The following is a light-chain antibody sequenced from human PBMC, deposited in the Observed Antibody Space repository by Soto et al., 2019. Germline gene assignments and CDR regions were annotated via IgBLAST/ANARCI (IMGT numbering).Light chain of an antibody. Sequence: QSVLTQPPSVSAAPGQKVTISCSGSSSNIGNNYVYWYQQLPGTAPKLLIYDNNKRPSGIPDRFSGSKSGTSAILGITGLQTGDEADYHCGTWDSSLSAGVFGGGTKLTVL. J-gene: IGLJ3*02. CDR3: GTWDSSLSAGV. V-gene: IGLV1-51*01. CDR1: SSNIGNNY. CDR2: DNN.